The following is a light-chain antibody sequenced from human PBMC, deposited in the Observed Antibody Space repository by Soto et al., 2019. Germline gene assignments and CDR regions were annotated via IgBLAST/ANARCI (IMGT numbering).Light chain of an antibody. J-gene: IGKJ5*01. CDR1: QSISSW. CDR3: QQHNAWPT. Sequence: DIHMTQSPSILSASVGYRFIITCRASQSISSWLAWYQQKPGKAPNLLIHKASHLESGVPSRLSGSGSGTEFILTISSVESEDFAIYYCQQHNAWPTFGQGTRLEIK. V-gene: IGKV1-5*03. CDR2: KAS.